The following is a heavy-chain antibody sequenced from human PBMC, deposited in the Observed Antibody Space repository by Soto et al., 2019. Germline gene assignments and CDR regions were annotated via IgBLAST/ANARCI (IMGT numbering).Heavy chain of an antibody. CDR1: GFTFSSYA. CDR3: AKAGGGYCSSTSCYLGDY. V-gene: IGHV3-23*01. J-gene: IGHJ4*01. Sequence: GGSLRVSCAASGFTFSSYAMSWVRQAPGKGLEWVSYISGSGGSTYYADSVKGRFTISRDNSKNTLYLQMNSLRAEDTAVYYCAKAGGGYCSSTSCYLGDYRGHGTLDPLST. CDR2: ISGSGGST. D-gene: IGHD2-2*01.